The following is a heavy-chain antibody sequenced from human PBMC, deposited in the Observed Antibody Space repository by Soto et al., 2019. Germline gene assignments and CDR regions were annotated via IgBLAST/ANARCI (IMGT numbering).Heavy chain of an antibody. D-gene: IGHD6-19*01. CDR1: GGTFSSYA. V-gene: IGHV1-69*01. CDR3: AGAAEYISGWYYFDY. CDR2: IIPIFGTA. Sequence: QVQLVQSGAEVKKPGSSVKVSCKASGGTFSSYAISWVRQAPGQGLEWMGGIIPIFGTANYAQKFQGRVTITADESTSTAYMEQSSLRTEDTAVDYCAGAAEYISGWYYFDYWGQGTLVTVSS. J-gene: IGHJ4*02.